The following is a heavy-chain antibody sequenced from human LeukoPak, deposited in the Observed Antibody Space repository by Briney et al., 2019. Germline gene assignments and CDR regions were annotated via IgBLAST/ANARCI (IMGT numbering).Heavy chain of an antibody. CDR1: VFTYSSYS. J-gene: IGHJ3*01. Sequence: GGSVRLSCAASVFTYSSYSMNRVRQAPRKGLEWVSSISSRSSYKYYSDSVKGRSTISRDNAKNSLYLQMNSMRAEDTAVYYCARDSPPDYWGQGKMVTVSS. CDR3: ARDSPPDY. CDR2: ISSRSSYK. D-gene: IGHD5-12*01. V-gene: IGHV3-21*01.